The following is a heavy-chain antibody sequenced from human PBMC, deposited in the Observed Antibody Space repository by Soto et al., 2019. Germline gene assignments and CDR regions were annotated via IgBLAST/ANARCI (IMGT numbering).Heavy chain of an antibody. J-gene: IGHJ4*02. CDR1: GGSFSGYY. V-gene: IGHV4-34*01. CDR2: INHSGST. Sequence: PSETLSLTCAVYGGSFSGYYWSWIRQPPGKGLEWIGEINHSGSTNYNPSLKSRVTISVDTSKNQFSLKLSSVTAADTAVYYCARENVAPPFTSVVVITGYDYWGQGTLVTVSS. D-gene: IGHD3-22*01. CDR3: ARENVAPPFTSVVVITGYDY.